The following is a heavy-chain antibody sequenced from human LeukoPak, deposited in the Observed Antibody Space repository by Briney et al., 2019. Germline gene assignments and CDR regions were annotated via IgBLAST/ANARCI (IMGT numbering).Heavy chain of an antibody. CDR1: GFTVSSNY. CDR2: INSDGSST. D-gene: IGHD2-2*01. J-gene: IGHJ4*02. Sequence: GGSLRLSCAASGFTVSSNYMSWVRQAPGKGLVWVSRINSDGSSTSYADSVKGRFTISRDNAKNTLYLQMNSLRAEDTAVYYCARDFNWPSPLWGQGTLVTVSS. V-gene: IGHV3-74*01. CDR3: ARDFNWPSPL.